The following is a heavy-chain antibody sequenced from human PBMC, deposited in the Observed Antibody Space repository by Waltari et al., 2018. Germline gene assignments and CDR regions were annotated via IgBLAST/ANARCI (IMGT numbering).Heavy chain of an antibody. CDR1: GGSISSSGLY. CDR3: ARRSGSGGSWDVDY. D-gene: IGHD2-15*01. J-gene: IGHJ4*02. V-gene: IGHV4-39*01. CDR2: IVYWGTT. Sequence: QLQLQESGPGLVKPSETLSLTCTVSGGSISSSGLYWGWIRQPPGREPEWIASIVYWGTTYYNPCLKSRVTISADTSKNQVSLKVTSVTAADTAVYYCARRSGSGGSWDVDYWGQGTRVTVSS.